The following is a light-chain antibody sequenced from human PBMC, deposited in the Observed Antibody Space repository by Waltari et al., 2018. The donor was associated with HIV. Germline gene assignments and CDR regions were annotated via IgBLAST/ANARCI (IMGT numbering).Light chain of an antibody. J-gene: IGKJ4*01. CDR1: QSISVY. CDR3: QQYKNWPSLS. CDR2: DAS. V-gene: IGKV3-15*01. Sequence: EIVLTQSPATLAVSPGEGATLSCRASQSISVYLAWYQQKPGQIPRLLIYDASTRAPGIPPRFSGSGSGTDFTLNISSLQSEDFAIYYCQQYKNWPSLSFGGGTKVEIK.